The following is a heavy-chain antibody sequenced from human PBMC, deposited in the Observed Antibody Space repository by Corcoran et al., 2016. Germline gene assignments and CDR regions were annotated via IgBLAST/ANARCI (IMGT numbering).Heavy chain of an antibody. Sequence: EVQLVESGGGLVQPGGSLRLSCAASGFTFSSYWMSWVRQAPGKGLEWVANIKQDGSNKYYVDSVKGRFTISRDNAKNSLYLQVNTLRAEDTAIYYCARSIYYYGALDVWGQGTTVTVSS. CDR2: IKQDGSNK. J-gene: IGHJ6*02. CDR1: GFTFSSYW. V-gene: IGHV3-7*01. CDR3: ARSIYYYGALDV. D-gene: IGHD6-6*01.